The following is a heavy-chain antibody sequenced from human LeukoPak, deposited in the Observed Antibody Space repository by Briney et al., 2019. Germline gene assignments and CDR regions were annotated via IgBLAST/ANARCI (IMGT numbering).Heavy chain of an antibody. CDR3: EVWGSTFDY. D-gene: IGHD2-2*01. CDR2: ISYDGSNK. V-gene: IGHV3-30-3*01. CDR1: GFTFSSYA. Sequence: GRSLRLSCAASGFTFSSYAMHWVRQAPGKGLEWVAVISYDGSNKYYADSVKGRFTISRDNSKNTLYLQMNSLRAEDTAVHYCEVWGSTFDYWGQGTLVTVSS. J-gene: IGHJ4*02.